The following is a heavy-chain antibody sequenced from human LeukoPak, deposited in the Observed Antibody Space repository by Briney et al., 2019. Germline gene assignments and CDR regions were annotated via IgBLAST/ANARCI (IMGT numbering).Heavy chain of an antibody. CDR2: IKQDGSEK. V-gene: IGHV3-7*01. J-gene: IGHJ3*02. D-gene: IGHD3-22*01. Sequence: GRSLTLSWAASGSTFSSYWMSWVRQAPGKGLEWLAYIKQDGSEKYYLDSVKDRFTISRDNAKNSLYLQMNSLRAEDTAVYYCARDIPGVNYYDSSGAFDSWGQGTMVTVSS. CDR3: ARDIPGVNYYDSSGAFDS. CDR1: GSTFSSYW.